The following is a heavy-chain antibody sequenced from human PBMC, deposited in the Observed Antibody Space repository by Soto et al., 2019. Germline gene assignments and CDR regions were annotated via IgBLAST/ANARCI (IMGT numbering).Heavy chain of an antibody. V-gene: IGHV3-30*18. Sequence: GGSLRLSCAASGFTFSSYGMHWVRQAPGKGLEWVAVISYDGSNKYYADSVKGRFTISRDNSKNTLYLQMNSLRAEDTAVYYCAKDKEGYCTNGVCSGFDYWGQGTLVTVSS. CDR3: AKDKEGYCTNGVCSGFDY. J-gene: IGHJ4*02. CDR2: ISYDGSNK. CDR1: GFTFSSYG. D-gene: IGHD2-8*01.